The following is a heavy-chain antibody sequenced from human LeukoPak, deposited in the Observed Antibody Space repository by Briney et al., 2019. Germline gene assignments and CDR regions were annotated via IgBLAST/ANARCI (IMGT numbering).Heavy chain of an antibody. CDR3: VRDLGGRSGH. CDR2: IDGSSSHI. V-gene: IGHV3-21*01. J-gene: IGHJ4*02. D-gene: IGHD1-26*01. CDR1: GFSFSNYA. Sequence: GGSLRLSCAASGFSFSNYAMNWVRQAPGKGLEWVSSIDGSSSHIYYADSVKGRSTIFRDNAKNTLYLQMNSLRAEDTAVYYCVRDLGGRSGHWGQGTLVTVSS.